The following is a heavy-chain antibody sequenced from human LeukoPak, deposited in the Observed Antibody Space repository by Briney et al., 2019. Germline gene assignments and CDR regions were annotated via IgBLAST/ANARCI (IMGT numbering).Heavy chain of an antibody. V-gene: IGHV4-34*01. J-gene: IGHJ4*02. CDR2: INHSGST. D-gene: IGHD6-6*01. Sequence: PSETLSLTCAVYGGSFSGYYRSWIRQPPGKGLEWIGEINHSGSTNYNPSLKSRVTISVDTSKNQFSLKLSSVTAADTAVYYCARGRGAAPVGYWGQGTLVTVSS. CDR3: ARGRGAAPVGY. CDR1: GGSFSGYY.